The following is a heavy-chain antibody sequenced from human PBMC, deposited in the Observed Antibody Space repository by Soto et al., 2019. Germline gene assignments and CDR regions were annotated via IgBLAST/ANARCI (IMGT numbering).Heavy chain of an antibody. CDR2: ISSSSSYT. D-gene: IGHD2-8*01. J-gene: IGHJ6*02. CDR1: GFTFSDYY. Sequence: GGSLRLSCAASGFTFSDYYMSWIRQAPGKGLEWVSYISSSSSYTNYADSVKGRFTISRDNAKNSLYLQMNSLRAEDTAVYYCARDRGLWVYAITYGMDVWGQGTPVTVSS. V-gene: IGHV3-11*06. CDR3: ARDRGLWVYAITYGMDV.